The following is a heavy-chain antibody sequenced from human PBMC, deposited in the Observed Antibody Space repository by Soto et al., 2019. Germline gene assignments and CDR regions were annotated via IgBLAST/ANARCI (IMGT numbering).Heavy chain of an antibody. CDR2: MNPGSGKT. D-gene: IGHD6-13*01. CDR1: GYTFINFD. J-gene: IGHJ5*02. Sequence: ASVKVSCKASGYTFINFDISWVRQAAGQGLEWLGWMNPGSGKTGYASKFQGRVAMTRDASTGTSHLELSSLTSDDTAVYYCARMASAGTLDWFDPWGQGTLVTVSS. V-gene: IGHV1-8*02. CDR3: ARMASAGTLDWFDP.